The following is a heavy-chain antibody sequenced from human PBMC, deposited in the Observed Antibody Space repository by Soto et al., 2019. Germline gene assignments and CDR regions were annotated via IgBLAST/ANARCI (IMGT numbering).Heavy chain of an antibody. J-gene: IGHJ3*02. CDR1: GGSTSSYY. Sequence: SETLSLTCTVSGGSTSSYYWSWIRQPPGKGLEWIGYIYYSGSTNYNPSLKSRVTISVDTSKNQFSLKLSSVTAADTAVYYCASHGTYDAFDIWGQGTMVTVSS. CDR2: IYYSGST. CDR3: ASHGTYDAFDI. D-gene: IGHD1-1*01. V-gene: IGHV4-59*01.